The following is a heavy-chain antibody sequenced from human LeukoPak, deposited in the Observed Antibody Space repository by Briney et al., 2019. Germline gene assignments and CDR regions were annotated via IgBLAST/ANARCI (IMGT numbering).Heavy chain of an antibody. V-gene: IGHV4-39*07. CDR1: GGSISSSGHY. J-gene: IGHJ6*03. CDR2: IFHSGDT. D-gene: IGHD2-8*01. CDR3: ARVVYANYYYMDV. Sequence: PSETLSLTCSVSGGSISSSGHYWGWVRQPPGNVLEWIGSIFHSGDTYYNPSLKSRVTISVDTSNNHFSLRLTSVTAADTAVYYCARVVYANYYYMDVWGKGTTVTVSS.